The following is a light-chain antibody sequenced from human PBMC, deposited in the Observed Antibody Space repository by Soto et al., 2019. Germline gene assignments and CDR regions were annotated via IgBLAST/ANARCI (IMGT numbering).Light chain of an antibody. CDR1: QSVSSY. J-gene: IGKJ1*01. Sequence: MTQSPSTLSASVGDRVTITCRASQSVSSYLAWYQQKPGQAPRLLIYGASTRATSIPARFSGSGSGTEFTLTISSLQSEDFAVYYCQQYNNWPLWTFGQGTKVDIK. CDR2: GAS. V-gene: IGKV3-15*01. CDR3: QQYNNWPLWT.